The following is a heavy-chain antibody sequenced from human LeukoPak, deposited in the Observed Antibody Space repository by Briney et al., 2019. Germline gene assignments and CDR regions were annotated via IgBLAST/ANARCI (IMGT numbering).Heavy chain of an antibody. Sequence: GGSLRLSCAASGFTFSSYSMNWVRQAPGKGLEWVSSISSSSSYIYYADSVKGRFTISRDNAKNSLYLRMNSLRAEDTAVYYCAKSGSWNYVFWAFDIWGQGTMVTVSS. V-gene: IGHV3-21*01. CDR1: GFTFSSYS. D-gene: IGHD1-7*01. CDR2: ISSSSSYI. CDR3: AKSGSWNYVFWAFDI. J-gene: IGHJ3*02.